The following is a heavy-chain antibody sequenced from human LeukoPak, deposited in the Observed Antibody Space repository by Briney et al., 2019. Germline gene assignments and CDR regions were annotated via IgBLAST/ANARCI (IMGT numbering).Heavy chain of an antibody. CDR2: ISSSGGDT. CDR1: GFSFSSSP. V-gene: IGHV3-23*01. J-gene: IGHJ4*02. Sequence: GGSLRLSCAASGFSFSSSPMSWVRQAPGKGLEWVSGISSSGGDTPYADSVKGRFTISRDNSKNTLYLQMNSLRVEDTAVYYCARKDSSLNPFDFWGQGTLVTVSS. D-gene: IGHD1-14*01. CDR3: ARKDSSLNPFDF.